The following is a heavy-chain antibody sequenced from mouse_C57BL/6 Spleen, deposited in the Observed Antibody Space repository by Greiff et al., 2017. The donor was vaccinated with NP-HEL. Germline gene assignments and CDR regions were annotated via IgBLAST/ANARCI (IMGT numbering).Heavy chain of an antibody. Sequence: VQLQQSGPGLVQPSQSLSITCTVSGFSLTSYGVHWVRQSPGKGLAWLGVIWRGGSTDYNAAFMSRLSITKDNSKSQAFLKMNSLQADDTAIYYSTKKGLGGMDDWGQGTSVTVSS. J-gene: IGHJ4*01. D-gene: IGHD3-3*01. CDR2: IWRGGST. CDR1: GFSLTSYG. CDR3: TKKGLGGMDD. V-gene: IGHV2-5*01.